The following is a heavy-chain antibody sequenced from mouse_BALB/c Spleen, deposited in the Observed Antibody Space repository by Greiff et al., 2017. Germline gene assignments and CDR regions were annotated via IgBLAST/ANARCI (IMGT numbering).Heavy chain of an antibody. CDR3: ARYYGSSGAWFAY. CDR2: INPSTGYT. J-gene: IGHJ3*01. CDR1: GYTFTSYW. V-gene: IGHV1-7*01. Sequence: QVQLQQSGAELAKPGASVKMSCKASGYTFTSYWMHWVKQRPGQGLEWIGYINPSTGYTEYNQKFKDKATLTADKSSSTAYMQLSSLTSEDSAVYYCARYYGSSGAWFAYWGQGTLVTVSA. D-gene: IGHD1-1*01.